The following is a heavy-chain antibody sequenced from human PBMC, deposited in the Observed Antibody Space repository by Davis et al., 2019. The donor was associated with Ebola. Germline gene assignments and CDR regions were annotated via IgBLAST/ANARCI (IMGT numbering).Heavy chain of an antibody. CDR2: IYYSGST. V-gene: IGHV4-59*08. J-gene: IGHJ3*02. D-gene: IGHD3-22*01. CDR3: ARRGYYYDSSGYSVGAFDI. CDR1: GGSISSYY. Sequence: PSETLSLTCTVSGGSISSYYWSWIRQPPGKGLEWIGYIYYSGSTNYNPSLKSRVTISVDTSKNQFSLKLGSVTAADTAVYYCARRGYYYDSSGYSVGAFDIWGQGTMVTVSS.